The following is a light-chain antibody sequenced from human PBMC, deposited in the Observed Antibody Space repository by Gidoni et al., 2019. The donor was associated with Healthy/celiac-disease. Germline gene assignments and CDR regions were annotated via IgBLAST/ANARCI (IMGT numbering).Light chain of an antibody. CDR1: HSISSY. V-gene: IGKV1-39*01. CDR3: QQSYSTPRT. CDR2: APS. Sequence: IQMPQYPSSLSASVGDRVTITWRASHSISSYLNWYQQKPGKAPKLLIYAPSSFQSGAPSRCSGSGSGTEFTLTSSSLQAEDFATYYCQQSYSTPRTFGQXTKVEIK. J-gene: IGKJ1*01.